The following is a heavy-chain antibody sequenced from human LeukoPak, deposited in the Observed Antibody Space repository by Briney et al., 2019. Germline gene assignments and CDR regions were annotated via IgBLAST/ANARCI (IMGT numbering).Heavy chain of an antibody. D-gene: IGHD2-2*01. Sequence: SETLSLTCTVSGGSISSYYWSWIRQPPGKGLEWIGYIYYSGSTNYNPSLKSRVTISVDTSKNQFSLKLSSVTAADMAVYYCAAIVVPAAIGWFDPWGQGTLVTVSS. CDR3: AAIVVPAAIGWFDP. CDR2: IYYSGST. V-gene: IGHV4-59*01. CDR1: GGSISSYY. J-gene: IGHJ5*02.